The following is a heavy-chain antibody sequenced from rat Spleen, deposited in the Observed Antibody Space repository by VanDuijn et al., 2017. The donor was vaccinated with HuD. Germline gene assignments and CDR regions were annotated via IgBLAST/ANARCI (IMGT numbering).Heavy chain of an antibody. Sequence: EVQLVESGGGLVQPGRSLKLSCEASGFTFNNYVMAWVRQVPTKGLEWVASISYEGSSTYYGDSVKGRFTISRDNAKSTLSLQMDSLRSEDTATYYCARRHYGYTDYFDSWGQGVMVTVSS. J-gene: IGHJ2*01. V-gene: IGHV5-29*01. CDR2: ISYEGSST. CDR3: ARRHYGYTDYFDS. CDR1: GFTFNNYV. D-gene: IGHD1-9*01.